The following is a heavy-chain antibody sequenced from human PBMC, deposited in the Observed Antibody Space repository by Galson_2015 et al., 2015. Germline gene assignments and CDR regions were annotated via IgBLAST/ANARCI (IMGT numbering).Heavy chain of an antibody. CDR3: ARERYTTVVTPSWFDP. D-gene: IGHD4-23*01. CDR1: GFTFSSYS. Sequence: SLRLSCAASGFTFSSYSMNWVRQAPGKGLEWVSYISSSSSTIYYADSVKGRFTISRDNAKNSLYLQMNSLRDEDTAVYYCARERYTTVVTPSWFDPWGQGTLVTVSS. J-gene: IGHJ5*02. CDR2: ISSSSSTI. V-gene: IGHV3-48*02.